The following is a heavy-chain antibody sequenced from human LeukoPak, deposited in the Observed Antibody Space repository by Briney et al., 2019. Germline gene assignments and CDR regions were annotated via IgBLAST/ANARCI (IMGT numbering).Heavy chain of an antibody. CDR3: ARSEGNSYGPIHERNSWPNWFDP. CDR2: ISAYNGNT. D-gene: IGHD5-18*01. CDR1: GYTFTSYG. Sequence: VASVKVSCKASGYTFTSYGISWVRQAPGQGLEWMGWISAYNGNTNYAQKLQGRVTMTTDTSTSTAYMELRSLRSDDTAVYYCARSEGNSYGPIHERNSWPNWFDPWGQGTLVTVSS. V-gene: IGHV1-18*01. J-gene: IGHJ5*02.